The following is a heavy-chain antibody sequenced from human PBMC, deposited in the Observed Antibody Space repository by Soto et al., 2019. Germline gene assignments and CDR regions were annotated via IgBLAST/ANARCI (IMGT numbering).Heavy chain of an antibody. V-gene: IGHV3-33*01. CDR2: IWYDGSKK. CDR1: GFTFRSYG. J-gene: IGHJ4*02. D-gene: IGHD3-10*01. CDR3: ARGYGSGSYIFDY. Sequence: QVQLVESGGGVVQPGRSLRLSCAASGFTFRSYGMHWVRQAPGKGLEWVAVIWYDGSKKYYADSVKGRVTISRDNSKNTLYLQMNSRRAEETAVYYCARGYGSGSYIFDYWGQGTLVTVSS.